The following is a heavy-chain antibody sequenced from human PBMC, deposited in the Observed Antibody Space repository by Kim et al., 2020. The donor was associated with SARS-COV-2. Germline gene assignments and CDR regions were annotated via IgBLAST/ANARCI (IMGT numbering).Heavy chain of an antibody. V-gene: IGHV1-69*13. CDR3: ASHPSSSWFLMKFDP. CDR2: IIPKFDTT. D-gene: IGHD6-13*01. J-gene: IGHJ5*02. Sequence: SVKVSCKASGGTFSGYSINWVRQAPGQGLEWMGGIIPKFDTTKYAQKFQGRVTITADESANTVYMELSSLRSEDTAMYYCASHPSSSWFLMKFDPWGQGPLVSVSS. CDR1: GGTFSGYS.